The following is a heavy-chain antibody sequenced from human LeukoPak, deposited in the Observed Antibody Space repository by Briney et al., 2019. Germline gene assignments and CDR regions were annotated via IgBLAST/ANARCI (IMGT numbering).Heavy chain of an antibody. J-gene: IGHJ5*02. CDR3: ARRGLGVAGEEYRFDP. V-gene: IGHV4-61*02. Sequence: SQTLSLTCTVSGDSISSGSYFWSWFRQPAGKGLEWIGRLYSTESTHYNPSLKSRVTISVDTSKNQFSLKLSSVTAADTAVYYCARRGLGVAGEEYRFDPWGQGTLVTVSS. CDR1: GDSISSGSYF. D-gene: IGHD6-19*01. CDR2: LYSTEST.